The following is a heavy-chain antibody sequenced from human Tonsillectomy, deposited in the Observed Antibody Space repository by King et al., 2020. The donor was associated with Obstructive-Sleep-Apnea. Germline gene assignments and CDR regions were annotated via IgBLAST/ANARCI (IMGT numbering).Heavy chain of an antibody. D-gene: IGHD4-17*01. CDR1: GFTFRRYA. J-gene: IGHJ4*02. V-gene: IGHV3-23*04. Sequence: VQLVESGGGLVQPGGSLRLSCVDSGFTFRRYAMSWVRQAPGKGLEWVSVISGSGVNTYYADSVKGRFSISRDNSKTTLYLQMNSLRAEDTAIYFCAKDLHGDYADYWGQGTLVTVSS. CDR2: ISGSGVNT. CDR3: AKDLHGDYADY.